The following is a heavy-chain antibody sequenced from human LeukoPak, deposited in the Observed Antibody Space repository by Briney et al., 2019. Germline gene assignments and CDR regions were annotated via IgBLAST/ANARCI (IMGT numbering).Heavy chain of an antibody. CDR2: ISAYTGNT. J-gene: IGHJ6*02. CDR1: GYLFTSYG. Sequence: ASVNASCKASGYLFTSYGITWVRQAPGQRLEWMGWISAYTGNTNYAQKLQGRVTMTTDTSTRTAYMELRSLRSDDTAVYYCARDPTGATLADYYYYGMDVWGQGTTVTVSS. CDR3: ARDPTGATLADYYYYGMDV. V-gene: IGHV1-18*01. D-gene: IGHD1-1*01.